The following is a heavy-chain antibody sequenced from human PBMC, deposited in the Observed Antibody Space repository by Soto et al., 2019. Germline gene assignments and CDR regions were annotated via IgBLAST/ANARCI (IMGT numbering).Heavy chain of an antibody. J-gene: IGHJ6*02. D-gene: IGHD1-1*01. CDR1: GGSISSYY. CDR2: IYYSGST. V-gene: IGHV4-59*01. CDR3: ARCLGSTGYGMDV. Sequence: NPSETLSLTCTVSGGSISSYYWSWIRQPPGKGLEWIGYIYYSGSTNYNPSLKSRVTISVDTSKNQFSLKLSSATAADTAVYYCARCLGSTGYGMDVWGQGTTVTVSS.